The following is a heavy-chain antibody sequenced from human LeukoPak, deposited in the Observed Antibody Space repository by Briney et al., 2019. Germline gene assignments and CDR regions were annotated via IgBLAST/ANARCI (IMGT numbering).Heavy chain of an antibody. Sequence: PGGSLRLSCAASGFTFDDYAMHWVRQAPGKGLEWVSGISWNSGSIGYADSVKGRFTISRDNAKNSLYLQMNSLRAEDTALYYCAKGVTMVRGVNDWFDPWGQGPLVTVSS. CDR3: AKGVTMVRGVNDWFDP. V-gene: IGHV3-9*01. J-gene: IGHJ5*02. CDR1: GFTFDDYA. CDR2: ISWNSGSI. D-gene: IGHD3-10*01.